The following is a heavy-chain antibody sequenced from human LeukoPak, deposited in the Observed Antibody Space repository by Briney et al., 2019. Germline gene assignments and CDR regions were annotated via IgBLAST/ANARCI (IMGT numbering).Heavy chain of an antibody. D-gene: IGHD3-22*01. V-gene: IGHV3-48*03. J-gene: IGHJ4*02. CDR3: ARTYSSAHEYYFDY. CDR2: ISSSGSTI. CDR1: GFTFSSYE. Sequence: GGSLRLSCAASGFTFSSYEMNWVRQAPGKGLEWVSYISSSGSTICYADSVKGRFTISRDNAKNSLYLQMNSLRAEDTAVYYCARTYSSAHEYYFDYWGQGTLVTVSS.